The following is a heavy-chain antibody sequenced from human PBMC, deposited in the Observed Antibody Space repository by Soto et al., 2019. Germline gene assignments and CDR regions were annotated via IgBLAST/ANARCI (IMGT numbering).Heavy chain of an antibody. D-gene: IGHD3-16*01. Sequence: PGGSLRLSCAASGFTFSSYAMHWVRQAPGKGLEWVAVISYDGSNKYYADSVKGRFTISRDNAKNTLYLQMNSLRAEDTAVYYCARRRSLGGRAFDIWGQGNGHRLL. J-gene: IGHJ3*02. CDR2: ISYDGSNK. CDR1: GFTFSSYA. CDR3: ARRRSLGGRAFDI. V-gene: IGHV3-30-3*01.